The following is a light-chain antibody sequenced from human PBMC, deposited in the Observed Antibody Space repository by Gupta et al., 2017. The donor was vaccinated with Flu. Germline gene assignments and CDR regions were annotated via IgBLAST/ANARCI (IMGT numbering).Light chain of an antibody. J-gene: IGKJ4*01. Sequence: DIQMTQSPSTVSASVGDRVTITCRASQNIGSWVAWYQQKPGKAPKVLIHAASTLETGVTSRFSGSGYGTDFTLTISRLQPEDFATYCCQQSNSFPFTFGRGTKVEIK. CDR1: QNIGSW. CDR3: QQSNSFPFT. V-gene: IGKV1-12*02. CDR2: AAS.